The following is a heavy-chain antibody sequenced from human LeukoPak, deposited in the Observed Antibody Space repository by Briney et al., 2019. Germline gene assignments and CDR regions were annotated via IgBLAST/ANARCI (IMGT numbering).Heavy chain of an antibody. Sequence: SETLSLTCTVSGGSISSSSYYWGWIRQPPGKGLEWIGSIYYSGSTYYNPSLKSRVTISVDTSKNQFSLKLSSVTAADTAVYYCASPRAGNYDTLTGYYNMDFDYWGQGTLVTVSS. D-gene: IGHD3-9*01. CDR3: ASPRAGNYDTLTGYYNMDFDY. J-gene: IGHJ4*02. CDR1: GGSISSSSYY. CDR2: IYYSGST. V-gene: IGHV4-39*01.